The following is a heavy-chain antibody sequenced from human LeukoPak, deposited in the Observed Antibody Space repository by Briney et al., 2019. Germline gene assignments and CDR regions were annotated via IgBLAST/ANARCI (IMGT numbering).Heavy chain of an antibody. CDR2: INSDGSST. D-gene: IGHD3-22*01. V-gene: IGHV3-74*01. CDR3: ARAGRYYYDSSGYYPFDY. Sequence: GSLRLSCAASGFTFSSYWMHWVRQAPGKGLVWVSRINSDGSSTSYADSVKGRFTISRDNAKNTLYLQMNSLRAEDTAVYYCARAGRYYYDSSGYYPFDYWGQGTLVTVSS. J-gene: IGHJ4*02. CDR1: GFTFSSYW.